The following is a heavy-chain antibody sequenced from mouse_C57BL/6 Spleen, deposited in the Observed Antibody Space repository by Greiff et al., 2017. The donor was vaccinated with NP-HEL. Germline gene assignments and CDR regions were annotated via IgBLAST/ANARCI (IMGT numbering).Heavy chain of an antibody. CDR3: TSNWAFAY. CDR2: IDPETGGT. J-gene: IGHJ3*01. CDR1: GYTFTDYE. V-gene: IGHV1-15*01. D-gene: IGHD4-1*01. Sequence: QVHVKQSGAELVRPGASVTLSCKASGYTFTDYEMHWVKQTPVHGLEWIGAIDPETGGTAYNQKFKGKAILTADKSSSTAYMELRSLTSEDSAVYYCTSNWAFAYWGQGTLVTVSA.